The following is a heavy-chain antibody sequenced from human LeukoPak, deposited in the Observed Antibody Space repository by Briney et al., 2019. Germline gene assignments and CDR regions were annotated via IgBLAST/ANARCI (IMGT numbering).Heavy chain of an antibody. Sequence: GSLRLSCAASGFTFSSYEMNWVRQAPGKGLEWIGSIYYSGSTNYNPSLKSRVTMSVDTSKNQFSLKLSSVTAADTAVYYCARGSSIQLWLVDYYYMDVWGKGTTVTISS. CDR1: GFTFSSYE. J-gene: IGHJ6*03. CDR2: IYYSGST. CDR3: ARGSSIQLWLVDYYYMDV. D-gene: IGHD5-18*01. V-gene: IGHV4-59*12.